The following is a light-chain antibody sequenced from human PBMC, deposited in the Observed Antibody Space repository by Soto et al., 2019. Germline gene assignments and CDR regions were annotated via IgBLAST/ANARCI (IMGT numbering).Light chain of an antibody. CDR3: SSYSGSTTHIL. Sequence: QSALTQPASASGSPGQSITISCTASSTDIGGYNYASWYQQHPGKAPKRIIYDVTHRPSGLSYRFPASEAGSTASLTISGLHPEDEADYYCSSYSGSTTHILFGGGTKLAVL. CDR2: DVT. J-gene: IGLJ2*01. V-gene: IGLV2-14*01. CDR1: STDIGGYNY.